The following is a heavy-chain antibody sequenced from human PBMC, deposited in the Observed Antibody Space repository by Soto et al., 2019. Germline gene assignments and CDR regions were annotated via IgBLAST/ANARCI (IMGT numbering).Heavy chain of an antibody. V-gene: IGHV4-34*01. CDR1: GGSFSGYY. CDR2: INHSGST. J-gene: IGHJ5*02. Sequence: SETLSLTCAVYGGSFSGYYWSWIRQPPGKGLEWIGEINHSGSTNYNPSLKSRVTISVDTSKNQFSLKLSSVTAADTAVYYCARGYKRLGYCSGGSCYGGWFDPWGQGTLVTVSS. CDR3: ARGYKRLGYCSGGSCYGGWFDP. D-gene: IGHD2-15*01.